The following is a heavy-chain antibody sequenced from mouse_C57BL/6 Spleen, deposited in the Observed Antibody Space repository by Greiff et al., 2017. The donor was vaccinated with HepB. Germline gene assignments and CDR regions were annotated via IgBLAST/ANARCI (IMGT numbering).Heavy chain of an antibody. CDR1: GYTFTSYG. V-gene: IGHV1-81*01. J-gene: IGHJ4*01. Sequence: QVQLKESGAELARPGASVKLSCKASGYTFTSYGISWVKQRTGQGLEWIGEIYPRSGNTYYNEKFKGKATLTADKSSSTAYMELRSLTSEDSAVYFCARERDYMAAMDYWGQGTSVTVSS. CDR2: IYPRSGNT. D-gene: IGHD2-12*01. CDR3: ARERDYMAAMDY.